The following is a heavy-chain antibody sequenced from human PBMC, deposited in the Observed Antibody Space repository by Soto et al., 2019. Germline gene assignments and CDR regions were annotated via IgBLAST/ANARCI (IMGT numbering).Heavy chain of an antibody. CDR2: ISGSGGST. V-gene: IGHV3-23*01. Sequence: GGSLRLSCAASGFTFSSYAMSWVRQAPGKGLEWVSAISGSGGSTYYADSVKGRFTISRDNSKNTLYLQMNSLRAEDTAVYYCAKDPVRSLHCGGDCYSYYFDYWGQGTLVTVSS. D-gene: IGHD2-21*02. J-gene: IGHJ4*02. CDR3: AKDPVRSLHCGGDCYSYYFDY. CDR1: GFTFSSYA.